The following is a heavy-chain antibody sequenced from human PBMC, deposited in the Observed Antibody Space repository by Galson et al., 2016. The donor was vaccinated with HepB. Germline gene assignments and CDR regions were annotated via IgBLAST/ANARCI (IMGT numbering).Heavy chain of an antibody. D-gene: IGHD5-12*01. Sequence: SLRLSCAASDFIFSSFAMNWVRQAPGKGLEWVSAISASGDDTFYAGSVKGRFTISRDNSKNTVYLQMSSLRSEDTAMYYCAKGSTGIYFYYGMDVWGHGATVSVSS. CDR3: AKGSTGIYFYYGMDV. J-gene: IGHJ6*02. V-gene: IGHV3-23*01. CDR2: ISASGDDT. CDR1: DFIFSSFA.